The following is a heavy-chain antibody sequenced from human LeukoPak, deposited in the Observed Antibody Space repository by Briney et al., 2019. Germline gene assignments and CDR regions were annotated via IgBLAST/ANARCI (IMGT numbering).Heavy chain of an antibody. V-gene: IGHV3-23*01. D-gene: IGHD6-6*01. CDR1: GFTFGHNA. J-gene: IGHJ4*02. CDR2: LSGSGGDT. Sequence: PGGSLRLSCVASGFTFGHNAMAWVRQAPGKRLEWVSALSGSGGDTFYADFVKGRFTISRDNSKNTLYLQLSSLRPDDTAVYYCAKGAPSSSSIFDFWGPGTLVTVSS. CDR3: AKGAPSSSSIFDF.